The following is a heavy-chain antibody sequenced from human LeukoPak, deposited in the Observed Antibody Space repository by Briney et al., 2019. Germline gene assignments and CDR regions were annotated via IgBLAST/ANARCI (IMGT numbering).Heavy chain of an antibody. CDR3: ARAGRIYIAAAQSVDY. D-gene: IGHD6-13*01. Sequence: ASVKVSCKASGYTFTSYYMHWVRQAPGQGLEWMGIITPSGGSTSYAQKFQGRVTMTRDTSTSTVYMELSSLRSEDTAVYYCARAGRIYIAAAQSVDYWGQGTLVTVSS. J-gene: IGHJ4*02. CDR1: GYTFTSYY. V-gene: IGHV1-46*01. CDR2: ITPSGGST.